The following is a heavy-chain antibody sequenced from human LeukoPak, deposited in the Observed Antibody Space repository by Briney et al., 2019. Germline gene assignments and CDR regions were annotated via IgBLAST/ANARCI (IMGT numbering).Heavy chain of an antibody. D-gene: IGHD6-6*01. V-gene: IGHV4-4*07. CDR3: ARASPYSSSKYVTKNHLILDY. CDR1: GGSISSYY. J-gene: IGHJ4*02. CDR2: IYTSGST. Sequence: SETLSLTCTVSGGSISSYYWSWIRQPAGKGLEWIGRIYTSGSTNYNPSLKSRVTMSVDTSKNQFSLKLSSVTAADTAVYYCARASPYSSSKYVTKNHLILDYWGQGTLVTVSS.